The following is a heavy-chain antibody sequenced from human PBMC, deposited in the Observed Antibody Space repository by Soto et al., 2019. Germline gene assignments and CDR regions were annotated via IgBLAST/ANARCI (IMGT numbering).Heavy chain of an antibody. D-gene: IGHD3-3*01. V-gene: IGHV3-30-3*01. CDR2: ISYDGSNK. CDR3: ARDRRDLRFLEWSYYFDY. CDR1: GFTFSSCA. J-gene: IGHJ4*02. Sequence: QVQLVESGGGVVQPGRSLRLSCAASGFTFSSCAMHWVRQAPGKGLAWVALISYDGSNKYYADSVKGRFTISRDNSKNTLYLQMNSLRAEDTGVYYCARDRRDLRFLEWSYYFDYWGQGTLVTVSS.